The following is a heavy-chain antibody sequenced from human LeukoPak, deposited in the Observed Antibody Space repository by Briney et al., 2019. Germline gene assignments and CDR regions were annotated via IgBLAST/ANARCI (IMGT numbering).Heavy chain of an antibody. Sequence: SQTLSLTCTVSGGSINSGGYYWSWIRQHPGKGLERIGYIYYSGSTYYNPSLKSRVTISVDTSKNQFSLKLSSVTAADTAVYYCARDRLYSGTPYFDSWGQGTLVTVSS. CDR1: GGSINSGGYY. J-gene: IGHJ4*02. V-gene: IGHV4-31*03. D-gene: IGHD6-13*01. CDR2: IYYSGST. CDR3: ARDRLYSGTPYFDS.